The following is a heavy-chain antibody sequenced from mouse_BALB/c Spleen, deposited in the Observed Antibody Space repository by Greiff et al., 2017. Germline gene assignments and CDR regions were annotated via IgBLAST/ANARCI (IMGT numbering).Heavy chain of an antibody. CDR1: GFSLTSYG. D-gene: IGHD3-1*01. Sequence: VKLQQSGPGLVQPSQSLSITCTVSGFSLTSYGVHWVRQSPGKGLEWLGVIWSGGSTDYNAAFISRLSISKDNSKSQVFFKMNSLQANDTAIYYCARPTARATLAYWGQGTLVTVSA. CDR2: IWSGGST. V-gene: IGHV2-2*02. CDR3: ARPTARATLAY. J-gene: IGHJ3*01.